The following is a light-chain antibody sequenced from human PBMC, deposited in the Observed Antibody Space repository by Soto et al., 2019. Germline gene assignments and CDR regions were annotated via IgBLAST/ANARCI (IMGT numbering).Light chain of an antibody. Sequence: EIVLSLYPPTVSISTGERATLPCRARQSVSSSLAWYQQKPGQAPMLLIYEAYNRATGNPARFSGSGSGPDCTLTIISQEPEDFTVYYGQLRGNLPWRLGQGTKVAIK. J-gene: IGKJ1*01. V-gene: IGKV3-11*01. CDR1: QSVSSS. CDR3: QLRGNLPWR. CDR2: EAY.